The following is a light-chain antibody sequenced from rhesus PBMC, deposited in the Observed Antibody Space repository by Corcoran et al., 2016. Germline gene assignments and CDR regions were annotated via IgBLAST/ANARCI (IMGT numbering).Light chain of an antibody. V-gene: IGKV1-66*01. Sequence: DIQMTQSPSSLSASVGDTVTITCRASQGINNYLTWYQQKPGKAPTPLIYCESTLETGVPSRFSGRGSGTAYTLTISSLRPENIATYYCQQYNNSPFTFDPGTKLHI. CDR1: QGINNY. CDR2: CES. CDR3: QQYNNSPFT. J-gene: IGKJ3*01.